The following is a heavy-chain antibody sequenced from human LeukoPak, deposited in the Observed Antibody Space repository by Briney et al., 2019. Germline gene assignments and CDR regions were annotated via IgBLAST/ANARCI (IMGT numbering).Heavy chain of an antibody. CDR1: GYTFTSYG. Sequence: GESLKVSCKASGYTFTSYGISWVRQAPGQGLEWMGWISAYNGNTNYAQKLQGRVTMTTDTSTSTAYMELRSLRSDDTAVYYCARAGYDFWSGRHFDYWGQGTLVTVSS. D-gene: IGHD3-3*01. J-gene: IGHJ4*02. CDR2: ISAYNGNT. CDR3: ARAGYDFWSGRHFDY. V-gene: IGHV1-18*01.